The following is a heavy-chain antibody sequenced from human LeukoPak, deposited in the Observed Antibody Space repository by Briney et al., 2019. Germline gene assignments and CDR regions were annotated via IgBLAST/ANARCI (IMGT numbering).Heavy chain of an antibody. Sequence: SETLSLTCTVSDGSISSYYWSWIRQPPGKGLEWIGYIYYSGSTNYNPSLKSRVTISVDTSKNQFSLKLSSVTAADTAVYCCARALGYCSSTSCYTGDYYYYGMDVWGQGTTVTVSS. CDR2: IYYSGST. D-gene: IGHD2-2*02. V-gene: IGHV4-59*01. J-gene: IGHJ6*02. CDR1: DGSISSYY. CDR3: ARALGYCSSTSCYTGDYYYYGMDV.